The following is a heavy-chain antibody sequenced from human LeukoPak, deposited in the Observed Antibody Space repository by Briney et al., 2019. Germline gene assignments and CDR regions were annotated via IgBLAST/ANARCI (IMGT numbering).Heavy chain of an antibody. V-gene: IGHV1-46*01. CDR1: GYTFTSYY. D-gene: IGHD3-16*01. CDR2: INPSGGST. CDR3: ARDLGAAYVPFQY. J-gene: IGHJ1*01. Sequence: ASVNLSCKASGYTFTSYYMHWVRQAPGQGLEWMGIINPSGGSTGYAQKFQGRVTMTRDTSTSTVYMELSSLRSEDTAVYYCARDLGAAYVPFQYWGQGTLVPVSS.